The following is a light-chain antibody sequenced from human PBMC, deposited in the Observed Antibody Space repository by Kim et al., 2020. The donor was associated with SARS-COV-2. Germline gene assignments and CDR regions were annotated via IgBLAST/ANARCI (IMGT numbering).Light chain of an antibody. CDR3: KQSYSTPRT. CDR2: GAS. V-gene: IGKV1-39*01. Sequence: ASVGDRVTITCRASQSISSYLRWYQEKPRKAPKLLIYGASSVQSGVPSRFSGSGSETDFTLTISSLQPEDFATYYCKQSYSTPRTFGQGTKVDIK. CDR1: QSISSY. J-gene: IGKJ1*01.